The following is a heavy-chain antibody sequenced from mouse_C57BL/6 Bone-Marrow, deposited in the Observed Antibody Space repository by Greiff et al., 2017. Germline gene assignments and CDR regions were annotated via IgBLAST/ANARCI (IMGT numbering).Heavy chain of an antibody. J-gene: IGHJ2*01. CDR2: INPSTGGT. CDR3: ARYSRHDGYYYFDY. D-gene: IGHD2-3*01. CDR1: GYSFTGYY. Sequence: DVHLVESGPELVKPGASVKISCKASGYSFTGYYMNWVKQSPEKSLEWIGEINPSTGGTTYNQKFKAKATLTVDKSSSTAYLQRKSLTSEDSAVYYCARYSRHDGYYYFDYWGQGTTLTVSS. V-gene: IGHV1-42*01.